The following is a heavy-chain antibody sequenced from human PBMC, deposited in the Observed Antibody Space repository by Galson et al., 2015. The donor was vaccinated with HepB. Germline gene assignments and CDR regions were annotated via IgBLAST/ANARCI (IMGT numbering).Heavy chain of an antibody. CDR1: GGSFSGYY. D-gene: IGHD6-13*01. CDR3: AIRSWSRYSSKRGRWAFDY. Sequence: SETLSLTCAVYGGSFSGYYWSWIRQPPGKGLEWIGEINHSGSTNYNPSLKSRVTISVDTSKNQFSLKLSSVTAADTAVYYCAIRSWSRYSSKRGRWAFDYWGQGTLVTVSS. V-gene: IGHV4-34*01. CDR2: INHSGST. J-gene: IGHJ4*02.